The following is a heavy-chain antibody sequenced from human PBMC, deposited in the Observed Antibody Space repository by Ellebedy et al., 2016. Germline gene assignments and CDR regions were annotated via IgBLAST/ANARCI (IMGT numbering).Heavy chain of an antibody. CDR1: SVIVRSNY. J-gene: IGHJ3*02. CDR2: LYSDGTT. Sequence: GGSLRLXCAGSSVIVRSNYMTWVRQAPGRGLEWVSLLYSDGTTYYAGSVKGRFTMSRDKSNNRLYLRMNSLRVEDTAVYYCVTRRSAASDMWGRGTMVTVSS. CDR3: VTRRSAASDM. D-gene: IGHD4-17*01. V-gene: IGHV3-53*01.